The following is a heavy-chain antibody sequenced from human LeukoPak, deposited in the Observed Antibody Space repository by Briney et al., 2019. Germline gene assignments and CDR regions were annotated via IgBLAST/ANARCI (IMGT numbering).Heavy chain of an antibody. V-gene: IGHV4-4*07. D-gene: IGHD6-13*01. CDR2: IYSSGGT. J-gene: IGHJ5*02. CDR3: AREDSLSSWYFDA. Sequence: SETLSLTCTVSDGSISSFYWNWIRQPAGKGLEWIGRIYSSGGTNYNPFLKSRVTMSVDTSKNQVSLKVSSVTAADTAVYYCAREDSLSSWYFDAWGQGTLVTVSS. CDR1: DGSISSFY.